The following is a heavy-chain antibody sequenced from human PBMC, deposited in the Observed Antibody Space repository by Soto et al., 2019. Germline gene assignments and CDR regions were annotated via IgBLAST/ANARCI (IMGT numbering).Heavy chain of an antibody. D-gene: IGHD3-22*01. CDR3: ARVLGYYYYFDY. CDR2: IYYSGST. CDR1: GGSLSSYY. Sequence: SETLSLTCTVSGGSLSSYYWSWIRQPPGKGLEWIGYIYYSGSTNYNPSLKSRVTISVDTSKNQFSLKLSSVTAADTAVYYCARVLGYYYYFDYWRQGTLVTVSS. J-gene: IGHJ4*02. V-gene: IGHV4-59*01.